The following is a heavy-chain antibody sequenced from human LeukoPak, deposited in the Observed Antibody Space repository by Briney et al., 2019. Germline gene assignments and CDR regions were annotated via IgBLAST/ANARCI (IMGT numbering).Heavy chain of an antibody. CDR3: ARVGFGNTPHPIDY. CDR1: GFTFSNFA. Sequence: PGGSLRLSCAASGFTFSNFAMSWVRQAPGKGLEWVSAISGSGGSTYYADSVKGRFTISRDNSKNTLYLQMNSLRAEDTAVYYCARVGFGNTPHPIDYWGQGALVTVSS. V-gene: IGHV3-23*01. D-gene: IGHD4-23*01. J-gene: IGHJ4*02. CDR2: ISGSGGST.